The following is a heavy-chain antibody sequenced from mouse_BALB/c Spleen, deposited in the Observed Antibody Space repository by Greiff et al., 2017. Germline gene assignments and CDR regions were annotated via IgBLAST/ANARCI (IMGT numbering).Heavy chain of an antibody. D-gene: IGHD5-1*01. CDR2: INPSNGGT. CDR1: GYTFTSYY. V-gene: IGHV1S81*02. CDR3: TRLPLMDY. J-gene: IGHJ4*01. Sequence: VQLQQSGAELVKPGASVKLSCKASGYTFTSYYMYWVKQRPGQGLEWIGEINPSNGGTNFNEKFKSKATLTVDKSSSTAYMQLSSLTSEDSAVYYCTRLPLMDYWGQGTSVTVSS.